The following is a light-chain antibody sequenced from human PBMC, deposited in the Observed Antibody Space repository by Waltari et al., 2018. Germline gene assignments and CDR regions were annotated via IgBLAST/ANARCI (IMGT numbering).Light chain of an antibody. V-gene: IGLV3-25*03. Sequence: SYELTQPPSVSVSPGQTARITCSGDALHKQYVYWYQQKSGQAPILVMYKDRERPSGIPERFSGSSSGTTVTLTISGVQAEDEADYHCQSGDNSGTNRVLFGGGTKLTVL. CDR1: ALHKQY. CDR2: KDR. CDR3: QSGDNSGTNRVL. J-gene: IGLJ2*01.